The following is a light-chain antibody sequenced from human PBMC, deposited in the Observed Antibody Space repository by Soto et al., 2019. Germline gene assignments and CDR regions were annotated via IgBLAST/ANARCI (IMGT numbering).Light chain of an antibody. CDR2: GSD. Sequence: QSALTQPASVSGSPGQSITISCTGTSSDVGGYNYVSWYQQLPGTAPKLLIYGSDQRPSGVPDRFSGSKSGTSASLAISGLQSEDEADYYCAAWDDSLIAYVFGTGTKVTVL. CDR3: AAWDDSLIAYV. J-gene: IGLJ1*01. CDR1: SSDVGGYNY. V-gene: IGLV1-44*01.